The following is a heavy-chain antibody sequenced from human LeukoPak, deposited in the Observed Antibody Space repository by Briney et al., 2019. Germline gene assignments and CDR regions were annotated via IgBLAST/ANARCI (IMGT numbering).Heavy chain of an antibody. D-gene: IGHD3-10*01. CDR2: IYYSGST. CDR3: ARDPSITMVRGAFY. Sequence: PSQTLSLTCTVSGGSISSGGYYWSWIRQHPGKGLEWIGYIYYSGSTYYNPSLKSRVTISVDTSKNQFSLKLSSVTAADTAVYYCARDPSITMVRGAFYWGQGTLVTVSS. CDR1: GGSISSGGYY. J-gene: IGHJ4*02. V-gene: IGHV4-31*03.